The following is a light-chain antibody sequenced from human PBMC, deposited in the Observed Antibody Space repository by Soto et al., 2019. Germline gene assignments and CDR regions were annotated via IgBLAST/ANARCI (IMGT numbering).Light chain of an antibody. CDR2: QDS. J-gene: IGLJ1*01. CDR3: QAWDSSLYV. CDR1: KLGDKY. V-gene: IGLV3-1*01. Sequence: SSELTQPPSVSVSPGQTASITCSGDKLGDKYACWYQQKPCQSPVLVIYQDSKRPSGIPERFSGSNSGNTATLTISGTQAMDEADYYCQAWDSSLYVFGTGTKVTVL.